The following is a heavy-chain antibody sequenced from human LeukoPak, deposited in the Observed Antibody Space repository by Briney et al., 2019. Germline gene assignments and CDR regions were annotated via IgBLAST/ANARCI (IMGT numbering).Heavy chain of an antibody. Sequence: PGGSLRLSCAASGFTFSSYWMSWVRQAPGKGLEWVANIKQDGSEKYYVDPVKGRFTISRDNAKNSLYLQMNSLRADDTAVYYCARDCGGDCYSHYFDYWGQGTLVTVSS. V-gene: IGHV3-7*01. D-gene: IGHD2-21*02. CDR3: ARDCGGDCYSHYFDY. CDR2: IKQDGSEK. CDR1: GFTFSSYW. J-gene: IGHJ4*02.